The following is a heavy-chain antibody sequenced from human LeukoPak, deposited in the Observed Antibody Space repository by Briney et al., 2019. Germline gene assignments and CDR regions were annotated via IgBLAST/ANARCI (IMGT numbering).Heavy chain of an antibody. CDR1: GGTFSSYA. Sequence: SVKVSCKASGGTFSSYAISWVRQAPGQGLEWMGGIIPIFGTANYAQKFQGRVTITADESTSTAYMELSSLRSEDTAVYYCARGVWGCSSTSCYLFDPWGQGTLVTVSS. J-gene: IGHJ5*02. CDR2: IIPIFGTA. D-gene: IGHD2-2*01. CDR3: ARGVWGCSSTSCYLFDP. V-gene: IGHV1-69*01.